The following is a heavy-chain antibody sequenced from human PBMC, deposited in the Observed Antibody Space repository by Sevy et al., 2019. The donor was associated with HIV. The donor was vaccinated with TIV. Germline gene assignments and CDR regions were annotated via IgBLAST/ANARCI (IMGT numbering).Heavy chain of an antibody. J-gene: IGHJ3*02. CDR3: ARGLHLTYYDFWSGPQLDAFDI. CDR1: GYTFTSYD. Sequence: ASVKVSCKASGYTFTSYDINWVRQATGQGLEWMGWMNPNSGNTGYAQKFQGRVTMTRNTSISTAYMELSSLRSEDTAVYYCARGLHLTYYDFWSGPQLDAFDIWGQGTMVTVSS. D-gene: IGHD3-3*01. CDR2: MNPNSGNT. V-gene: IGHV1-8*01.